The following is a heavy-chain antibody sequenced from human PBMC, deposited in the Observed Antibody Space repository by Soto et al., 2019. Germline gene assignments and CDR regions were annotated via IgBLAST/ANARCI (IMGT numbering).Heavy chain of an antibody. CDR1: GFPFSSYN. Sequence: GGSLRLSCAASGFPFSSYNMNWVRQAPGKGLEWVSSITSTTSDIYYADSVKGRFTISRDNAKNSLYLHMNSLRAEDTAVYYCARPYSGGYSFDCWGQGTLVTVSS. CDR2: ITSTTSDI. CDR3: ARPYSGGYSFDC. V-gene: IGHV3-21*01. J-gene: IGHJ4*02. D-gene: IGHD1-26*01.